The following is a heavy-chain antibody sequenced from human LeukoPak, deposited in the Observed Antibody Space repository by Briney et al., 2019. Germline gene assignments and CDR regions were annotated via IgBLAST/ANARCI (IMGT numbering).Heavy chain of an antibody. CDR3: ARVPDYGGNLYYYHYYMDV. Sequence: GGSLRLSCAASGFTFSSYAMSWVRQAPGKGLEWVSAISGSGGSTYHADSVKGRFTISRDNAKNSLYLQMNSLRAEDTAVYYCARVPDYGGNLYYYHYYMDVWGKGTTVTVSS. V-gene: IGHV3-23*01. CDR2: ISGSGGST. J-gene: IGHJ6*03. CDR1: GFTFSSYA. D-gene: IGHD4-23*01.